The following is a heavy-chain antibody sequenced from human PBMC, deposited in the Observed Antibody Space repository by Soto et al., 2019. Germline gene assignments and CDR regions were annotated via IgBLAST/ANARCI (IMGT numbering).Heavy chain of an antibody. J-gene: IGHJ5*02. Sequence: GGSLRLSCAASGFTFSDYWMHWVRQAPGKGLVWVSRINSDGSSTSYADSVKGRFTISRDNAKNTLYLQMNSLRAEDTAVYYCARADSTSPNWFDPWGEGTLVTVSS. CDR3: ARADSTSPNWFDP. V-gene: IGHV3-74*01. CDR1: GFTFSDYW. CDR2: INSDGSST. D-gene: IGHD2-2*01.